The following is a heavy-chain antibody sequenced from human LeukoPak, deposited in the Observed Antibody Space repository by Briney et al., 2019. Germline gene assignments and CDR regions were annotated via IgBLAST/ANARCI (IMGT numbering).Heavy chain of an antibody. CDR3: AREAFHYDSGGYYRFDY. Sequence: KPSETLSLTCTVSGGSIRNYYWSWIRQPPGKGLEWIGYIYDSGSTNYNPSLKSRVTTSVDTSKNQFSLRLTSVTAADTAVYYCAREAFHYDSGGYYRFDYWGQGILVTVSP. D-gene: IGHD3-22*01. V-gene: IGHV4-59*01. CDR2: IYDSGST. CDR1: GGSIRNYY. J-gene: IGHJ4*02.